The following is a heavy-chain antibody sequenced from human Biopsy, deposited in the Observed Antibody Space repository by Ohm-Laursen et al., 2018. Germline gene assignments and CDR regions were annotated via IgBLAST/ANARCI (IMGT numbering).Heavy chain of an antibody. CDR1: GGPINSGGHF. V-gene: IGHV4-31*01. CDR2: ISDNGDT. Sequence: TLSFTCSVSGGPINSGGHFWGWVRQSPGKGLEWIGYISDNGDTYYNPSLMSLDSISADKSKNQVSLMLNSVKAAGTAVYYCTRVRTFGGVIGGYYFDSWGQGILVTVSS. D-gene: IGHD3-16*02. J-gene: IGHJ4*02. CDR3: TRVRTFGGVIGGYYFDS.